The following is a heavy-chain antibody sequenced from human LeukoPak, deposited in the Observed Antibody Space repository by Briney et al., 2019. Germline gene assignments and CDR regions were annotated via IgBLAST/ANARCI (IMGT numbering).Heavy chain of an antibody. CDR3: ARSAGYCSSTSCYSPLGD. CDR1: GYTFTSYD. V-gene: IGHV1-8*01. CDR2: MNPNSGNT. J-gene: IGHJ4*02. Sequence: ASVKVSCKASGYTFTSYDINWVRQATGQGLKWMGWMNPNSGNTGYAQKFQGRVTMTRNTSISTAYKELSSLRSEDTAVYYCARSAGYCSSTSCYSPLGDWGQGTLVTVSS. D-gene: IGHD2-2*01.